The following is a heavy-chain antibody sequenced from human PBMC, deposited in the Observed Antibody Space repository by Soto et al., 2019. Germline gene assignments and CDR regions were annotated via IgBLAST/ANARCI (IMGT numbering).Heavy chain of an antibody. D-gene: IGHD2-15*01. CDR3: ARERDMNFDF. Sequence: EVQLVESGGGLVQPGGSLRLSCAASGFTFSSYSMNWVRQAPGKGLEWVSYISSSSSTIYYADSVKGRFTISRDNAKNSLYLQMNSLRAEDTAVYYCARERDMNFDFWGQGTLVTVS. J-gene: IGHJ4*02. CDR1: GFTFSSYS. CDR2: ISSSSSTI. V-gene: IGHV3-48*01.